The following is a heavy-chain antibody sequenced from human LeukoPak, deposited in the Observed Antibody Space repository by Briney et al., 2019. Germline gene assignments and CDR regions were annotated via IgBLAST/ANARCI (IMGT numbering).Heavy chain of an antibody. J-gene: IGHJ4*02. CDR2: IYYSGST. CDR3: ARYSSWYYFDY. V-gene: IGHV4-30-4*08. Sequence: SQTLSLTCTVSGGSISSGDYYWSWIRQPPGKGLEWIGYIYYSGSTYYNPSLKSRVTISVDTSKNQFSLKVSSVTAADTAVYYCARYSSWYYFDYWGQGTLVTVSS. CDR1: GGSISSGDYY. D-gene: IGHD6-13*01.